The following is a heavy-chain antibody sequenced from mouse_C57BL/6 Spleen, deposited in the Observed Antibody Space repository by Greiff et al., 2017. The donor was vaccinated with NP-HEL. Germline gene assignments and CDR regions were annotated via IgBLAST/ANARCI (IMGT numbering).Heavy chain of an antibody. CDR1: GFNIKDYY. D-gene: IGHD2-3*01. V-gene: IGHV14-2*01. CDR3: AREGGYYLYYFDY. CDR2: IDPEDGET. Sequence: VQLQQSGAELVKPGASVKLSCTASGFNIKDYYMHWVKQRTEQGLEWIGRIDPEDGETKYAPNFQGKATITADTSSNTAYLQLSSLTSEDTAVYYCAREGGYYLYYFDYWGQGTTLTVSS. J-gene: IGHJ2*01.